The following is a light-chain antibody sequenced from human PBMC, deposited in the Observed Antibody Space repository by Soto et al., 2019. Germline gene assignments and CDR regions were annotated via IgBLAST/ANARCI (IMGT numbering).Light chain of an antibody. CDR3: QQYFSTPNT. V-gene: IGKV4-1*01. CDR1: QSVLYSSNNKNY. Sequence: DIVLTQSPDSLAVSLGERATINCKSSQSVLYSSNNKNYLAWYQQKPGQPPKLLIHWASNRESGVPDRFSGSGSGTDFTLTISTLQAEDVAVYYCQQYFSTPNTFGQGTNLEIK. J-gene: IGKJ2*01. CDR2: WAS.